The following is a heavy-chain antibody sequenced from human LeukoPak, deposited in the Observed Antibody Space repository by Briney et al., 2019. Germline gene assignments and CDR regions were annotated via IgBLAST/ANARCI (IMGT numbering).Heavy chain of an antibody. J-gene: IGHJ5*02. D-gene: IGHD2-2*01. V-gene: IGHV4-4*02. CDR2: MHRSGRT. CDR1: GASISSTNW. Sequence: NPSGTLSLTCAISGASISSTNWWIWVRQPPGKGLEWIGEMHRSGRTNYNPSLKSRITISVDKSKNQVFLRLNSVAAADTALYYCARAQEGCSRASCYLEPWGQGTLVTVSS. CDR3: ARAQEGCSRASCYLEP.